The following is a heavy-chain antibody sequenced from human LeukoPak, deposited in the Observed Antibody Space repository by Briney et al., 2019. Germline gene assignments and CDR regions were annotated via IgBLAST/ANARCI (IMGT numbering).Heavy chain of an antibody. D-gene: IGHD6-19*01. CDR3: APSIAVAGTPN. Sequence: GGSLRLSCAASGFTFSSYAMHWVRQAPGKGLEWVAVISYDGSNKYYADSVKGRFTISRDNSKNTLYLKMNSLRAEDTAVYYCAPSIAVAGTPNWGQGTLVTVSS. V-gene: IGHV3-30-3*01. J-gene: IGHJ4*02. CDR1: GFTFSSYA. CDR2: ISYDGSNK.